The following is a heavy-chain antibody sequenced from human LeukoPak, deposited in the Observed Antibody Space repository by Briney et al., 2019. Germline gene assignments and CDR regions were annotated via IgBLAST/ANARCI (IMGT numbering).Heavy chain of an antibody. J-gene: IGHJ6*03. CDR3: ARGKSSSWYYYYYMDV. CDR2: ISSSGSTI. CDR1: GFTFSSYE. D-gene: IGHD6-13*01. Sequence: QPGGSLRLSCAASGFTFSSYEMNWVRQAPGKGLEWVSYISSSGSTIYYADSVKGRFTISRDNAKNSLYLQMNSLRAEDTAVYYCARGKSSSWYYYYYMDVWGKGTTVTVSS. V-gene: IGHV3-48*03.